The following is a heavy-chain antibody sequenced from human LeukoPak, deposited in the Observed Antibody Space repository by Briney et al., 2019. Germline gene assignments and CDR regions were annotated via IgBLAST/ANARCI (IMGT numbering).Heavy chain of an antibody. CDR3: ARDNYRVFDY. CDR1: GSTFSSLF. D-gene: IGHD1-1*01. V-gene: IGHV3-7*01. Sequence: PGGSLRLSCAASGSTFSSLFMSWVRQIPGKGREWVANIKEDGRDKNYVASVKGRFTISRDNAKNSVYLQMNSLRGEDTAVYYCARDNYRVFDYWRRGTLVTVSS. J-gene: IGHJ4*02. CDR2: IKEDGRDK.